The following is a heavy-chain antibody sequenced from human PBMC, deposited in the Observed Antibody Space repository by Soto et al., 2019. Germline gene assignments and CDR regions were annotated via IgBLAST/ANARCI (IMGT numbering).Heavy chain of an antibody. CDR3: ARVVGIAVDDC. V-gene: IGHV1-3*01. J-gene: IGHJ4*02. CDR1: GYTFTSYA. D-gene: IGHD6-19*01. Sequence: QVQLVQSGAEVKKPGASVKVSCKASGYTFTSYALHWVRQAPGQRLEWMGWINAGNGNTKSSQKFQGRVTITRDTSASTAYMELSSLRSEDTAVYYCARVVGIAVDDCWGQGTLVTVSS. CDR2: INAGNGNT.